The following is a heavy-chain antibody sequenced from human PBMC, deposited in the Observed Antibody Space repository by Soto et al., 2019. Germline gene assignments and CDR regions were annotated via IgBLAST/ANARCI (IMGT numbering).Heavy chain of an antibody. CDR2: ISSNGGST. Sequence: EVQLVESGGGLVQPGGSLRLSCAASGFTFSSYAMHWVRQAPGKGLEYVSAISSNGGSTYYANSVKGRFTISRDNSKNTLYLQMGSLRAEDMAVYCCARVGTVTTPGYFQHWGQGTLVTVSS. CDR1: GFTFSSYA. J-gene: IGHJ1*01. D-gene: IGHD4-17*01. V-gene: IGHV3-64*01. CDR3: ARVGTVTTPGYFQH.